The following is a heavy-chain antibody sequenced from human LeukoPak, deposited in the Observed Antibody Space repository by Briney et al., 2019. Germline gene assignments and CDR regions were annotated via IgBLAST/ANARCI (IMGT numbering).Heavy chain of an antibody. J-gene: IGHJ4*02. CDR1: GYTFTGYY. Sequence: ASVKVSCKASGYTFTGYYMHWVRQAPGQGLEWMGWINPNSGGTNYAQKFQGRVTITRNTSISTAYMELSSLRSEDTAVYYCARDITSDYRGQGTLVTVSS. CDR2: INPNSGGT. V-gene: IGHV1-2*02. CDR3: ARDITSDY. D-gene: IGHD3-10*01.